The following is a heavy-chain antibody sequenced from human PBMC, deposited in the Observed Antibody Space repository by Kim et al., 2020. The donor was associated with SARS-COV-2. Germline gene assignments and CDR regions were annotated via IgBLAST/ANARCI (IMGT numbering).Heavy chain of an antibody. J-gene: IGHJ5*02. V-gene: IGHV4-39*01. Sequence: SETLSLTCSVSGGSIRSTSYYWDWIRQAPGKGLEWIGNIYNSGSGYYNPTLKSRVTISVDTSNNQFSLRLTSVTAADTAVYYCARRRYGGWFDPWGQGTLVTVSS. CDR2: IYNSGSG. CDR3: ARRRYGGWFDP. CDR1: GGSIRSTSYY. D-gene: IGHD4-17*01.